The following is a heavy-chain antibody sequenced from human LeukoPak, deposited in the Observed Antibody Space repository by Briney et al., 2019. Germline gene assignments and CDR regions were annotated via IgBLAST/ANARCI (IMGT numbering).Heavy chain of an antibody. V-gene: IGHV3-30*18. CDR2: MSNSGENT. Sequence: GGSLRLSCAASGFTFSSYSMQWVRQTPGKGLEWVGIMSNSGENTFYGEAVKGRFTVSRDNSKNTLYLQMNSLRVEDTAVYYCAKGYGWEASYYYYYMDVWGKGTTVTISS. D-gene: IGHD2-8*02. J-gene: IGHJ6*03. CDR1: GFTFSSYS. CDR3: AKGYGWEASYYYYYMDV.